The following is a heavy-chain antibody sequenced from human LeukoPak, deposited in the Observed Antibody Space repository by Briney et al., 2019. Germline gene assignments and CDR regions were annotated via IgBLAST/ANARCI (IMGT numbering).Heavy chain of an antibody. CDR2: INSDGSST. CDR3: ARAAYSSMDV. D-gene: IGHD6-13*01. V-gene: IGHV3-74*01. CDR1: GFTFISYW. Sequence: GGSLRLSCAASGFTFISYWMHWVRQAPGKGLVWVSRINSDGSSTSYADSAKGRFTISRDNAKNTLYLQMNTLRAEDTAVYCCARAAYSSMDVWGQGTTVTVSS. J-gene: IGHJ6*02.